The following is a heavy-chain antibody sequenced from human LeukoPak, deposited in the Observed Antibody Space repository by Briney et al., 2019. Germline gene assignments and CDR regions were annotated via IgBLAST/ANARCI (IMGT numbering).Heavy chain of an antibody. V-gene: IGHV3-73*01. CDR2: IRSKANSYAT. Sequence: QPGGSLKLSCAASGFIFSGSAMHWVRQASGKGLEWVGRIRSKANSYATAYAASVKGRFTISRDDSKNTAYLQMNSLKTEDTAVYYCTRSIVGANTFDYWGQGTLVTVSS. J-gene: IGHJ4*02. D-gene: IGHD1-26*01. CDR3: TRSIVGANTFDY. CDR1: GFIFSGSA.